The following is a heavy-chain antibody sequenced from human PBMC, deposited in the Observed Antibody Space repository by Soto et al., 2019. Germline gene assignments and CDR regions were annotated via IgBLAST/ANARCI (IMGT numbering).Heavy chain of an antibody. CDR3: ARHVLRFLEWSDRYYFDY. Sequence: PSETLSLTCTVSGGSISSGDYYWSWIRQPPGKGLEWIGYIYYSGSTYYNPSPKSRVTISVDTSKNQFSLKLSSVTAADTAVYYCARHVLRFLEWSDRYYFDYWGQGTLVTVSS. D-gene: IGHD3-3*01. J-gene: IGHJ4*02. CDR2: IYYSGST. CDR1: GGSISSGDYY. V-gene: IGHV4-30-4*01.